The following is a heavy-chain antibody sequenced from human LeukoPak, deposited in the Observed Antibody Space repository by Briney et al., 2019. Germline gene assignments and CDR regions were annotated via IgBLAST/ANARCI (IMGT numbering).Heavy chain of an antibody. Sequence: PGGSLRLSCAASGLTFISYAMSWVRQAPGKGLEWGSAISGSGGSTYYADSVKGRFTISRDNSKNTLYLQMNSLRAEDTAVYYCARDDLGYCSGGSCLPDYWGQGTLVTVSS. CDR1: GLTFISYA. J-gene: IGHJ4*02. CDR2: ISGSGGST. CDR3: ARDDLGYCSGGSCLPDY. V-gene: IGHV3-23*01. D-gene: IGHD2-15*01.